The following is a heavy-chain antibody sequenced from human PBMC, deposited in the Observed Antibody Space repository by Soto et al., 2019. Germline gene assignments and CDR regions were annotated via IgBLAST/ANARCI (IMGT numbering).Heavy chain of an antibody. CDR1: GYTFTSYD. V-gene: IGHV1-8*01. D-gene: IGHD2-2*01. Sequence: GASVKVSCKASGYTFTSYDINWVRQATGQGLEWMGWMNPNSGNTGCAQKLQGRVTMTTDTSTSTAYMELRSLRSDDTAVYYCARTKGVPLDPWGQGTLVTVSS. J-gene: IGHJ5*02. CDR3: ARTKGVPLDP. CDR2: MNPNSGNT.